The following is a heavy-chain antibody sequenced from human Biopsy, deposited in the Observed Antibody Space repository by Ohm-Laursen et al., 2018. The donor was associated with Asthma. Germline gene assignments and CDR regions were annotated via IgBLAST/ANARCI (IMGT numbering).Heavy chain of an antibody. CDR2: VYWTGST. J-gene: IGHJ4*02. V-gene: IGHV4-59*01. CDR3: VRAVRNEQWLAPFDY. CDR1: GGSISSFY. Sequence: PSETLSLTCCVYGGSISSFYWSWIRQSPEKGLEWMGYVYWTGSTNYNPSLKSRITMSVGTSKNRMFLELTSVTAADTAIYYCVRAVRNEQWLAPFDYWGQGKPVTVSS. D-gene: IGHD6-19*01.